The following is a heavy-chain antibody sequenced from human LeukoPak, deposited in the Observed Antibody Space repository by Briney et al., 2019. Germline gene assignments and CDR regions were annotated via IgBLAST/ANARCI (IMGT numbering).Heavy chain of an antibody. CDR3: ARHPDPHDYGDYDDEHYWYFDL. Sequence: SETLSLTYTVSGGSVSSSSYYWGWIRQPPGKGLEWIGSIYYSGSTYYNPSLKSRVTISVDTSKNQFSLKLSSVTAADTAVYYCARHPDPHDYGDYDDEHYWYFDLWGRGTLVTVSS. D-gene: IGHD4-17*01. V-gene: IGHV4-39*01. J-gene: IGHJ2*01. CDR1: GGSVSSSSYY. CDR2: IYYSGST.